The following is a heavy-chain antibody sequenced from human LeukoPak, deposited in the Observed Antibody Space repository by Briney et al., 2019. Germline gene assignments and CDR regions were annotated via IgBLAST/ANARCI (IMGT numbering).Heavy chain of an antibody. D-gene: IGHD6-13*01. CDR3: ARDGTQQLVGVRAFDI. Sequence: PGGSLRLSCAASAFTVSTPYMSWVRQAPGKGLEWVAVISYDGTNKYYADSVKGRFTISRDNSKNTLYLQMNSLRAEDTAVYYCARDGTQQLVGVRAFDIWGQGTMVTVSS. J-gene: IGHJ3*02. V-gene: IGHV3-30-3*01. CDR1: AFTVSTPY. CDR2: ISYDGTNK.